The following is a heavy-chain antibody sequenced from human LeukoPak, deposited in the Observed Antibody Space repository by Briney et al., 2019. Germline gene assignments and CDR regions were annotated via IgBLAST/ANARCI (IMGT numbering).Heavy chain of an antibody. V-gene: IGHV3-23*01. CDR2: LSGTGGST. CDR3: AKKGLASAGRPPYFDY. CDR1: GFTFSSYA. D-gene: IGHD6-13*01. Sequence: GGSLRLSCAASGFTFSSYAMNWVRHAPGKGLEWVSALSGTGGSTYYADSVKGRFTISRDNSRNTLYLQMNSLRVEDTAVYYCAKKGLASAGRPPYFDYWGQGALVTVSS. J-gene: IGHJ4*02.